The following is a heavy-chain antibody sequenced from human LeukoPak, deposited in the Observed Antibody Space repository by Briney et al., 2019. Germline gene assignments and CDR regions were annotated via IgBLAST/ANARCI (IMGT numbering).Heavy chain of an antibody. J-gene: IGHJ4*02. V-gene: IGHV3-33*01. CDR1: GFTFSSYG. D-gene: IGHD6-13*01. Sequence: GGSLRLSCAASGFTFSSYGMHWVRQAPGKGLEWVAVIWYDGTNKYYAGSVKGRFTISRDNSKNTLYLQMNSLRAEDTAVYYCARDGGIATYYFDYWGQGTLVTVSS. CDR2: IWYDGTNK. CDR3: ARDGGIATYYFDY.